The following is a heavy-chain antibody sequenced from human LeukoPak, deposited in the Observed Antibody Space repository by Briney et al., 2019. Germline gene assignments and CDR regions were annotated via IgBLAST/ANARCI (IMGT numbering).Heavy chain of an antibody. CDR1: GASFSPYY. D-gene: IGHD3-10*01. J-gene: IGHJ4*02. V-gene: IGHV4-59*01. Sequence: SETLSLTCTVSGASFSPYYWSWIRQPPGKGLEWIGYVFYTGSTTYNPSLKSRLTISVDTSKSQFSLKLNSVTAADTAVYYCARDLGPPRGFDYWGRGTLVTVSS. CDR3: ARDLGPPRGFDY. CDR2: VFYTGST.